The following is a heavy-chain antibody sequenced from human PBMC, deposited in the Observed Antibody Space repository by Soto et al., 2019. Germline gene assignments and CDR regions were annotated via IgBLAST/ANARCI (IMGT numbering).Heavy chain of an antibody. V-gene: IGHV3-21*01. J-gene: IGHJ6*02. CDR3: ARDLEPYISRSMAVAALNYYYYGMDV. CDR1: GFTFSSYS. Sequence: PGGSLRLSCAASGFTFSSYSMNWVRQAPGKGLEWVSSISSSSSYIYYADSVKGRFTISRDNVKNSLYLQMNSLRAEDTAVYYCARDLEPYISRSMAVAALNYYYYGMDVWGQGTTVTVSS. CDR2: ISSSSSYI. D-gene: IGHD6-19*01.